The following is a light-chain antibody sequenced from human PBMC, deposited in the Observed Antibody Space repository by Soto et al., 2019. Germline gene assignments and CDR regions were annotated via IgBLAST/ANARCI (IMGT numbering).Light chain of an antibody. CDR3: CSYAGGFDV. CDR1: SSDVGNYNY. CDR2: EVS. V-gene: IGLV2-8*01. J-gene: IGLJ1*01. Sequence: QSALTQPPSASGSPGQSVTISCTGTSSDVGNYNYVSWFQQHPGKAPKLMIYEVSKRPSGVPDRFSGSKSGNTASLTVSGLQAEDEADYHCCSYAGGFDVFGTGTKLTVL.